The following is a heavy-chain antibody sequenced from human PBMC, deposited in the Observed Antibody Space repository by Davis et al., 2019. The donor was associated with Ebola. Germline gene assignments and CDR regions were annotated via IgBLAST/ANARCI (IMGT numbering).Heavy chain of an antibody. CDR3: ARDGSLLWGIQY. CDR1: GYTFTTYD. CDR2: MNPNSGNT. Sequence: AASVKVSCKASGYTFTTYDITWVRQATGQGLEWMGWMNPNSGNTGYAQKFQGRVTMTRDTSRSKAYMELRSLTSEDTAVYYCARDGSLLWGIQYWGQGTLVTVSS. D-gene: IGHD3-16*01. V-gene: IGHV1-8*01. J-gene: IGHJ4*02.